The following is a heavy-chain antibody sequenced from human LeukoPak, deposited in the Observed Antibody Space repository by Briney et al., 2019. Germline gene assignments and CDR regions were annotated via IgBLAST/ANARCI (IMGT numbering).Heavy chain of an antibody. CDR1: GFIISHYW. J-gene: IGHJ4*02. D-gene: IGHD2-15*01. Sequence: GGSLRLSCAASGFIISHYWMSWVRQAPGKGLEWVANIKQDEGERYFVDSVKGRFTISRENAKNSLYLQMNSLRAEDTAVYYCVGCSGGTCSDFDYWGRGTLVTVSS. V-gene: IGHV3-7*01. CDR3: VGCSGGTCSDFDY. CDR2: IKQDEGER.